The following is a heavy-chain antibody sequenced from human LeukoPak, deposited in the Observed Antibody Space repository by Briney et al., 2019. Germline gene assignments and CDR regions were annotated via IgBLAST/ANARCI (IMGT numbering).Heavy chain of an antibody. V-gene: IGHV3-30*04. CDR1: GFNFGHSI. J-gene: IGHJ4*02. CDR2: ISHDGSNK. CDR3: VRDGHSSGRAEAFDL. D-gene: IGHD6-19*01. Sequence: GGSLRLSCAASGFNFGHSIFQWVRQAPGKGLEWLALISHDGSNKQYAESVRWRFTIYRDDSQKTVYVQMDSPRDDDTALYSCVRDGHSSGRAEAFDLWGRGTLVTVSS.